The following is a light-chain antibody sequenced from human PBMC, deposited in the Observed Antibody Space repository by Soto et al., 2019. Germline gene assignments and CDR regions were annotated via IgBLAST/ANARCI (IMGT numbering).Light chain of an antibody. CDR2: DVN. CDR1: SNNY. V-gene: IGLV2-14*03. CDR3: GSYTTSGSVV. J-gene: IGLJ2*01. Sequence: QPASVSGSPGQSIAISCIGTSNNYVSWYQQHPGKAPKLVIYDVNNRPSGVSNRFSGSKSVNTASLTISGLQAEDEADYYCGSYTTSGSVVFGGGTKVTVL.